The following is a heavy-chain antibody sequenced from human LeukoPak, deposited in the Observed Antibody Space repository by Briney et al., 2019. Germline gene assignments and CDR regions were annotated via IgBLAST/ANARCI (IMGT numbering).Heavy chain of an antibody. Sequence: ASVKVSCKASGYSFSGHGITWVRQAPGQGLEWMGRISAYNGNTKYAQNLQGRVTMTTDISTSTAYMELRSLRSDDTAVYYCARPGADCGSAGCYTYPYYGLDVWGQGTTVTVSS. CDR1: GYSFSGHG. CDR2: ISAYNGNT. CDR3: ARPGADCGSAGCYTYPYYGLDV. J-gene: IGHJ6*02. V-gene: IGHV1-18*01. D-gene: IGHD2-2*02.